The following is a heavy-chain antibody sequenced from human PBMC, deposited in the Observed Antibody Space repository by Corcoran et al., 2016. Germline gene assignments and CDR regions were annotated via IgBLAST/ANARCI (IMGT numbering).Heavy chain of an antibody. D-gene: IGHD5-18*01. CDR3: AGDKVRVRKVDTASLAFDI. Sequence: QVQLVESGGGVVQPGRSLRLSCAASGFTFSSYGMHWVRQAPGKGLEWVAVIWYDGSNKYYADSVKGRFTSSRDNSKNTLYLQMNSLRAEEAAVYYCAGDKVRVRKVDTASLAFDIWGQGTMVTVSS. V-gene: IGHV3-33*01. CDR2: IWYDGSNK. J-gene: IGHJ3*02. CDR1: GFTFSSYG.